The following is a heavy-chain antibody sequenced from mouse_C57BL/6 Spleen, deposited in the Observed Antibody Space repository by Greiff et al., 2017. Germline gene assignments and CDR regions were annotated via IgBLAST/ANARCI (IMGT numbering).Heavy chain of an antibody. CDR2: ILPGSGST. J-gene: IGHJ3*01. V-gene: IGHV1-9*01. CDR3: ARDYGSSLPFAY. CDR1: GYTFTGYW. D-gene: IGHD1-1*01. Sequence: QVQLQQSGAELMKPGASVKLSCKATGYTFTGYWIEWVKQRPGHGLEWIGEILPGSGSTNYNEKFKGKATFTADTSSTTAYMQLSSLTTEDSAIYYSARDYGSSLPFAYWGQGTLVTVSA.